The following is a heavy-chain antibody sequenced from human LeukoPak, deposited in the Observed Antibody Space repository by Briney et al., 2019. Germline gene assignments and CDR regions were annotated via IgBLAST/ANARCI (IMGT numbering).Heavy chain of an antibody. V-gene: IGHV4-59*01. CDR2: IYYSGST. D-gene: IGHD6-13*01. J-gene: IGHJ3*02. CDR3: ASTVPRVAAAEGAFDI. CDR1: GGSISSYY. Sequence: SETLSLTCTVSGGSISSYYWSWVRQPPGKGLEWVWDIYYSGSTNYNPSPKSRVTISVDTSKNQFSLKLSSVTAADTAVYYCASTVPRVAAAEGAFDIWGQGTMVTASS.